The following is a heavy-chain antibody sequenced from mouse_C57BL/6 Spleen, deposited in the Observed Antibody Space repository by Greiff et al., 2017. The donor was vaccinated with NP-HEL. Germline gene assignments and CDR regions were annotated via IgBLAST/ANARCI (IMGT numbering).Heavy chain of an antibody. CDR3: ARWGGLRRGGFDY. D-gene: IGHD2-4*01. CDR1: GYSFTDYN. V-gene: IGHV1-39*01. Sequence: VQLKESGPELVKPGASVKISCKASGYSFTDYNMNWVKQSNGKSLEWIGVINPNYGTTSYNQKFKGKATLTVDQSSSTAYMQLNSLTSEDAAVYYCARWGGLRRGGFDYWGQGTTLTVSS. J-gene: IGHJ2*01. CDR2: INPNYGTT.